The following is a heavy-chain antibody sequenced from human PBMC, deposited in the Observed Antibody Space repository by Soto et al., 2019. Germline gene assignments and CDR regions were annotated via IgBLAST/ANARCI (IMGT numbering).Heavy chain of an antibody. J-gene: IGHJ4*02. V-gene: IGHV3-48*02. D-gene: IGHD1-26*01. CDR2: ISSSSATI. CDR3: AREDIVGATPDY. Sequence: GGSLRLSCAASGFTFSIYGMNWVRQAPGRGLEWLSYISSSSATICYTDSVKGRFTISRDNAKDSLYLQMSSLGDDDTAVYYCAREDIVGATPDYWGQGTLVTVSS. CDR1: GFTFSIYG.